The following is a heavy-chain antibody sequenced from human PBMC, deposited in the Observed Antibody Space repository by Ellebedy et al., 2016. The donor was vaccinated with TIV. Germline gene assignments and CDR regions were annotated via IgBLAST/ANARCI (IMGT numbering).Heavy chain of an antibody. J-gene: IGHJ4*02. CDR2: IVPSGGST. CDR3: ARELPSSYYFDY. V-gene: IGHV1-46*01. Sequence: ASVKVSCXASGYTFTDSYIHWLRQAPGQGLEWMGIIVPSGGSTNFAPKFQDRVTMTRDTSTSTVYMELSSLRSEDTAVFYCARELPSSYYFDYWGQGTLVTVSS. CDR1: GYTFTDSY.